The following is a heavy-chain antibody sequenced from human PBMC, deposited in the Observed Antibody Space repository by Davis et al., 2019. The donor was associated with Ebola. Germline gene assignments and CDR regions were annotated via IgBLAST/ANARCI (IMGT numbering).Heavy chain of an antibody. Sequence: GGSLRLSCAASGFTFSSYAMSWVRQAPGKGLEWVSAFTPIGTTYYADSVKGRFTISRDNFRNTLYLQMQSLRGEDTAVYYCAKSPASCSGDCYSTFEYWGQGTLVTVSS. CDR3: AKSPASCSGDCYSTFEY. CDR2: FTPIGTT. D-gene: IGHD2-21*01. CDR1: GFTFSSYA. J-gene: IGHJ4*02. V-gene: IGHV3-23*01.